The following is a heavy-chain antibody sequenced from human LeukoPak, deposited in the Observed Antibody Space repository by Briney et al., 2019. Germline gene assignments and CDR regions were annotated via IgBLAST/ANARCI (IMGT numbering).Heavy chain of an antibody. CDR1: GFTVSSNY. CDR3: ARDLVDYYVAGSYSFDY. D-gene: IGHD3-10*01. J-gene: IGHJ4*02. Sequence: GGSLSLSCAASGFTVSSNYMSWVRQPPGKGLEWVAVIYSGGGTYYEHSLKGRFTISRDKAKNPLYLQMSTLRAEDTAVYYCARDLVDYYVAGSYSFDYWGQETLVTVSS. CDR2: IYSGGGT. V-gene: IGHV3-53*01.